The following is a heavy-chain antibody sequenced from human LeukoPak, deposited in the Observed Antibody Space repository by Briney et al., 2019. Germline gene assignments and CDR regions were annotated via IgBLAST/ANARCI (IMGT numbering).Heavy chain of an antibody. CDR3: ARFPGSRLVIGAGTTRDYYGMDV. CDR1: GGTFSSYA. V-gene: IGHV1-69*13. Sequence: SVKVSCKASGGTFSSYAISWVRQAPGQGLEWMGGIIPIFGTANYAQKFQGRVTITADESTSTAYMELSSLRSEDTAVYYCARFPGSRLVIGAGTTRDYYGMDVWGQGTTVTVSS. CDR2: IIPIFGTA. D-gene: IGHD1-1*01. J-gene: IGHJ6*02.